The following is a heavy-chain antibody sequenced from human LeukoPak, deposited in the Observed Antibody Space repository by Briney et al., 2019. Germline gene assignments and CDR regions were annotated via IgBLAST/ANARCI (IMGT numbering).Heavy chain of an antibody. Sequence: GGSLRLSCVGSTFTFSDYGMHWVRQAPGKGLEWVAFIRYDGKKTYYADSAKGRFTISRDNSKNTLYLEMNSLRAKDTAVFYCAKDGVILAPGIYWYMDVWGRGTTVTVSS. V-gene: IGHV3-30*02. CDR3: AKDGVILAPGIYWYMDV. J-gene: IGHJ6*03. CDR2: IRYDGKKT. D-gene: IGHD3-16*02. CDR1: TFTFSDYG.